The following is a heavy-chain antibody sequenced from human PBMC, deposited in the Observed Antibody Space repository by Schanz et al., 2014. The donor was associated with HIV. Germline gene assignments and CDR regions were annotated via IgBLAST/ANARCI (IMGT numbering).Heavy chain of an antibody. V-gene: IGHV3-33*01. D-gene: IGHD4-17*01. Sequence: QVQLVESGGGVVQPGRSLRLSCAASGFTFRSYGMHWVRQAPGKGLEWVALIWYDGSNKYYADSVKGRFTISRDNSKNTLYLQMNSLRGEDTAVYYCATAAVTDYSDNWGQGTLVTVSS. J-gene: IGHJ4*02. CDR1: GFTFRSYG. CDR2: IWYDGSNK. CDR3: ATAAVTDYSDN.